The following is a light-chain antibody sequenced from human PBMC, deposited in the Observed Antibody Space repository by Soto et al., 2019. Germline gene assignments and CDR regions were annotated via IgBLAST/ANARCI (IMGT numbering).Light chain of an antibody. V-gene: IGLV2-11*01. CDR2: DVS. Sequence: QSVLTQPRSVSGSPGQSVTISCTGTSSDVGGYNYVSWYQQHPGKAPKLMIYDVSKRPSGVPDRFSGSKSGNTASLTISGLQAEDEADYYCCSYAGSYRYVFGNGTKVTVL. CDR1: SSDVGGYNY. J-gene: IGLJ1*01. CDR3: CSYAGSYRYV.